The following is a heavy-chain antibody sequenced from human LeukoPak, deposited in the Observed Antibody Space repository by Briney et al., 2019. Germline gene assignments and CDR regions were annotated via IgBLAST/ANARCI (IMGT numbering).Heavy chain of an antibody. D-gene: IGHD6-13*01. CDR3: ARFIAAPYYFDY. J-gene: IGHJ4*02. Sequence: PGGSLRLSCAASGFTFDDYGMSWVRQAPGKGLEWVSGINWNGGSTGYADSVKGRFTISRDNAKNSLYLQMNSLRAEDMAVYYCARFIAAPYYFDYWGRGTLVAVSS. CDR2: INWNGGST. CDR1: GFTFDDYG. V-gene: IGHV3-20*04.